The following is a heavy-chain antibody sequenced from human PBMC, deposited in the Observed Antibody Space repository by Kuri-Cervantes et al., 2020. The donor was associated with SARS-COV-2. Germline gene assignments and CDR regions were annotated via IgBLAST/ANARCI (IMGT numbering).Heavy chain of an antibody. CDR1: GFTFSSYG. V-gene: IGHV3-33*01. D-gene: IGHD6-13*01. J-gene: IGHJ4*02. CDR3: AREVDSSSWNEYYFDY. CDR2: IRYDGSNK. Sequence: GESLKISCAASGFTFSSYGMHWVRQAPGKGLEWVAVIRYDGSNKYYADSVKGRFTISRDNSKNTLYLQMNSLRAEDTAVYYCAREVDSSSWNEYYFDYWGQGTLVTVSS.